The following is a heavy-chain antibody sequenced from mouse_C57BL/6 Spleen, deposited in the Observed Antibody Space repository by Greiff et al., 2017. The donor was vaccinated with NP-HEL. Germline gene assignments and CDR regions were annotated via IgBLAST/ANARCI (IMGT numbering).Heavy chain of an antibody. CDR1: GFTFSSYA. CDR3: ASPITTVVAYYAMDY. J-gene: IGHJ4*01. D-gene: IGHD1-1*01. CDR2: ISDGGSYT. Sequence: EVKLVESGGGLVKPGGSLKLSCAASGFTFSSYAMSWVRQTPGKRLEWVATISDGGSYTYYPDNVKGRFTISSDNSNNTPYLPMSHLKSEDTAMYYCASPITTVVAYYAMDYWGQGTSVTGAS. V-gene: IGHV5-4*03.